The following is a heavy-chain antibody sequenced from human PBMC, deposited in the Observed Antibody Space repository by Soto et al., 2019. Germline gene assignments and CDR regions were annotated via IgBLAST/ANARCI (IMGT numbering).Heavy chain of an antibody. CDR2: IIPILGIA. D-gene: IGHD2-2*02. CDR3: ARDWYSGYCSSTSCYSWFDP. V-gene: IGHV1-69*04. Sequence: SVKVSCKASGGTFSSYTISWVRQAPGQGLDWMGRIIPILGIANYAQKFQGRVTITADKSTSTAYMELSSLRSEDTAVYYCARDWYSGYCSSTSCYSWFDPWGQGTLVTVSS. CDR1: GGTFSSYT. J-gene: IGHJ5*02.